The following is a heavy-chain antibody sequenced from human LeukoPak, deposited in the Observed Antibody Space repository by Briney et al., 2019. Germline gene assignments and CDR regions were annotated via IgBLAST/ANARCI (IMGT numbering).Heavy chain of an antibody. Sequence: GESLKISCKGSGYNFTSYWIAWVRQMPGRGLEWMGIIYPGDSDTRYSPSFQGQVTISADKSISTAYLQWSSLKASDTAMYYCASYRDGYNSGAFDYWGQGTLVTVSS. V-gene: IGHV5-51*01. CDR3: ASYRDGYNSGAFDY. J-gene: IGHJ4*02. D-gene: IGHD5-24*01. CDR2: IYPGDSDT. CDR1: GYNFTSYW.